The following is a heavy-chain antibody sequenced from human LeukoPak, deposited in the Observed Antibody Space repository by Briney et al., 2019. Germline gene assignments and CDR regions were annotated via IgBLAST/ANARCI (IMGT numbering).Heavy chain of an antibody. Sequence: EESLKISCKGSGFTFSNYWIGWVRQMPGKGLEWMGVIWPSYSETRYSPSFQGQVTISADKSITTAYLQWSSLKASDTAMYYCAREVGSSSLTFDYWGQGTLVTVPS. CDR1: GFTFSNYW. J-gene: IGHJ4*02. CDR2: IWPSYSET. CDR3: AREVGSSSLTFDY. V-gene: IGHV5-51*01. D-gene: IGHD2-2*01.